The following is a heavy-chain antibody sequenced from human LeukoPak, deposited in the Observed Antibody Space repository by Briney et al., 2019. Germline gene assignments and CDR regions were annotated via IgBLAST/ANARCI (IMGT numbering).Heavy chain of an antibody. CDR2: IYSSVSN. CDR3: ARDRQEAGMRVSSFES. Sequence: SETLSLTCTVSGGSVSGGDYYWSWLRQPAGRGLEWIGRIYSSVSNRYSPSHQYNPSLRSRVTISADTSRNQFSLNLNSVTAADTAMYYCARDRQEAGMRVSSFESWGQGTPVTVSS. V-gene: IGHV4-61*02. J-gene: IGHJ4*02. CDR1: GGSVSGGDYY. D-gene: IGHD1-1*01.